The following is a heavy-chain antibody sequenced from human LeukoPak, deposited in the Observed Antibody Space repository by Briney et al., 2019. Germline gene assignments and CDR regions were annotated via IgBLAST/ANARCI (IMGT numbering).Heavy chain of an antibody. CDR2: ISISSSYI. V-gene: IGHV3-21*01. CDR3: ARAANLGWGIVVVTAVYDY. D-gene: IGHD2-21*02. Sequence: GGSLRLSCAASGFTVSSHYMSWVRQAPGKGLEWVSSISISSSYIYYADSVKGRFTISRDNAKNSVYLHMDSLRAEDTAVYYCARAANLGWGIVVVTAVYDYWGQGTLVTVSS. J-gene: IGHJ4*02. CDR1: GFTVSSHY.